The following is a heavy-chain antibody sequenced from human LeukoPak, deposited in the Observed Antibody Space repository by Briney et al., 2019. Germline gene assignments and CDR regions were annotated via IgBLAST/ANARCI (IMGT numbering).Heavy chain of an antibody. CDR3: ARVMWGMATIGYYYGMDV. J-gene: IGHJ6*02. CDR1: GFTFSSYS. V-gene: IGHV3-48*04. CDR2: ISSSSSTI. D-gene: IGHD5-24*01. Sequence: GGSLRLSCAASGFTFSSYSMNWVRQAPGKGLEWVSYISSSSSTIYYADSVKGRFTISRDNAKNSLYLQMNSLRAEDTAVYYCARVMWGMATIGYYYGMDVWGQGTTVTVSS.